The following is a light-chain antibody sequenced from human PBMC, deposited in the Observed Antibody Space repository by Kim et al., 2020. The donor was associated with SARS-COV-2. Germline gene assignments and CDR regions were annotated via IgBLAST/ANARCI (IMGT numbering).Light chain of an antibody. V-gene: IGKV1-39*01. CDR3: QQSYNTPMT. CDR2: ATS. CDR1: HAISTY. J-gene: IGKJ5*01. Sequence: ASVEDSVTSANRARHAISTYLNWYHKKPGKAPRLLIYATSNLQTGVPSRFSGSGSGSVFTLTISSLQPDDFATYYCQQSYNTPMTFGQGTGLEIK.